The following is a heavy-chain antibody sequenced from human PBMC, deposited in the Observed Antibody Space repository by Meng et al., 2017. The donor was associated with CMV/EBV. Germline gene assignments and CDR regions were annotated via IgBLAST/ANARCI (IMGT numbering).Heavy chain of an antibody. V-gene: IGHV6-1*01. J-gene: IGHJ6*02. D-gene: IGHD1-1*01. CDR1: GDSVSSNSAA. Sequence: SETLSLTCAISGDSVSSNSAAWNWIGQSPSRGLEWLGRTYYRSKWYNDYAVSVKSRITINPDTSKNQFSLQLNSVTPEDTAVYYCARDLERSNYYYYYGMDVWGQGTTVTVSS. CDR3: ARDLERSNYYYYYGMDV. CDR2: TYYRSKWYN.